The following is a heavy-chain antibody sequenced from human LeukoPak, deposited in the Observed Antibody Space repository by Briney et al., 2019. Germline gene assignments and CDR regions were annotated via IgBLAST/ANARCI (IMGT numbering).Heavy chain of an antibody. D-gene: IGHD2-15*01. J-gene: IGHJ5*02. CDR1: GYTFTGYY. Sequence: GASVKVSCKASGYTFTGYYMHWVRQAPGQGLEWMGWINPNSGGTNYAQKFQGRVTMTRDTSISTAYMELSRLRSDDTAVYYCARDGQYIVADPGWLDPWGQGTLVTVSS. V-gene: IGHV1-2*02. CDR3: ARDGQYIVADPGWLDP. CDR2: INPNSGGT.